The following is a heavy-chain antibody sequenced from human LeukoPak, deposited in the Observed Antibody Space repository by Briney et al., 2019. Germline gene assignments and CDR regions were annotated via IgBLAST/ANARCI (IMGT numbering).Heavy chain of an antibody. J-gene: IGHJ4*02. CDR1: GYTFTDYF. CDR3: ARDRHGSPFDF. CDR2: INPSSGGT. V-gene: IGHV1-2*02. Sequence: EASVKVSCKASGYTFTDYFIHWVRQAPVQGPEWMGWINPSSGGTKFAQNFQGRVTMTRDTSISTAYMELSRLRSDDTAVYFCARDRHGSPFDFWGQGTLVTVSS.